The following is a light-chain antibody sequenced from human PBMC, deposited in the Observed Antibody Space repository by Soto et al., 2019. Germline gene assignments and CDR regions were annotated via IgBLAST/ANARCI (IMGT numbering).Light chain of an antibody. CDR2: GAS. CDR1: HTISSSY. Sequence: EIVLTQSPGTLSLSPGERASLSCRASHTISSSYLAWYQQKPGQPPRLLIYGASNRATGIPARFSGSGSGTDFTLTINSLEPEDFAVYYCQQRSNWPRTFGQGTKVDI. V-gene: IGKV3D-20*02. J-gene: IGKJ1*01. CDR3: QQRSNWPRT.